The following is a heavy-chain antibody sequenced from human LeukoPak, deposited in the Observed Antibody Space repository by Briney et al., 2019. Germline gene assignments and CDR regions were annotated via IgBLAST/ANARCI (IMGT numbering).Heavy chain of an antibody. CDR2: FYHNGGT. V-gene: IGHV4-59*08. CDR1: GTAISSYF. CDR3: AGRRMGRYYDH. Sequence: SETLSLTCDISGTAISSYFWTWIRQSPTKGLEWIGYFYHNGGTSYNPSLRSRLTISVDSSQKRLSLQVTSMTAAHTAIYYCAGRRMGRYYDHWGQATLVAVST. D-gene: IGHD1-26*01. J-gene: IGHJ4*02.